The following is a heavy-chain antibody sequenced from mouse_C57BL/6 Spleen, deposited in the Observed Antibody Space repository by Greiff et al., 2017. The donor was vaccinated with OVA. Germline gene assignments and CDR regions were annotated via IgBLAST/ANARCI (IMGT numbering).Heavy chain of an antibody. Sequence: VQGVESGAELVRPGTSVKVSCKASGYAFTNYLIEWVKQRPGQGLEWIGVINTGSGGPTYNEKVKGKAKLTAYNSSSTAYMQLSSLTSEYSAVYFCAGYYDYPLFAYWGQGTLVTVSA. CDR2: INTGSGGP. CDR1: GYAFTNYL. D-gene: IGHD2-4*01. V-gene: IGHV1-54*01. CDR3: AGYYDYPLFAY. J-gene: IGHJ3*01.